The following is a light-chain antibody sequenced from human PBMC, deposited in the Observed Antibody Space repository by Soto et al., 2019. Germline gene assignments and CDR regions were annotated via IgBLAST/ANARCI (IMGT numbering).Light chain of an antibody. Sequence: EIVMTQSPATLSVSPGERATLSCRASQSVSSNLGWYQQKPGQAPRLLIYGASTRATGIPTRFSGSGSGTEFTLTISSLQSEDFAVYYCHQYNNWPPFTFGPGTKVDIK. CDR2: GAS. CDR3: HQYNNWPPFT. CDR1: QSVSSN. J-gene: IGKJ3*01. V-gene: IGKV3-15*01.